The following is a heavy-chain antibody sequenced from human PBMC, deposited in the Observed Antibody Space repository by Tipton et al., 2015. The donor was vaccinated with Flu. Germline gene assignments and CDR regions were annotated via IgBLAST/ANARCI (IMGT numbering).Heavy chain of an antibody. J-gene: IGHJ4*02. Sequence: TLSLTCTVSGGSINTASYYWDWIRQPPGKGLEWIGTICYSGSSFYNPSLKSRVTMSVDTSNNQFSLKLSSVTAADTAFYYCARRAVAASDYWGQGTLVTVSS. CDR1: GGSINTASYY. CDR3: ARRAVAASDY. CDR2: ICYSGSS. V-gene: IGHV4-39*01. D-gene: IGHD6-19*01.